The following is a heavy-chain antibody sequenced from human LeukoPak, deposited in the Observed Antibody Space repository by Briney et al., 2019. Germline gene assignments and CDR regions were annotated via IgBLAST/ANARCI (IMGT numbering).Heavy chain of an antibody. J-gene: IGHJ5*02. CDR2: IIPIFGTA. CDR3: ARGGTTGTTGDWFDP. V-gene: IGHV1-69*01. Sequence: GASVKVSCKAPGGTFSSYAISWVRQAPGQGLEWMGGIIPIFGTANYAQKFQGRVTITADESTSTAYMELSSLRSEDTAVYYCARGGTTGTTGDWFDPWGQGTLVTVSS. CDR1: GGTFSSYA. D-gene: IGHD1-1*01.